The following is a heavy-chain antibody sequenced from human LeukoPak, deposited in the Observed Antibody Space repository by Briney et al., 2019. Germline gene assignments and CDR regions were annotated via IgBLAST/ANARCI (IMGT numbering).Heavy chain of an antibody. V-gene: IGHV4-39*07. CDR3: ASGTYYDFWSGYGFDY. D-gene: IGHD3-3*01. Sequence: SETLSLTCTVSGGSISSSSYYWGWIRQPPGKGLEWIGSIYYSGSTYYNPSLKSRVTISVDTSKNQFSLKLSSVTAADTAVYYCASGTYYDFWSGYGFDYWGQGTLVTVSS. J-gene: IGHJ4*02. CDR1: GGSISSSSYY. CDR2: IYYSGST.